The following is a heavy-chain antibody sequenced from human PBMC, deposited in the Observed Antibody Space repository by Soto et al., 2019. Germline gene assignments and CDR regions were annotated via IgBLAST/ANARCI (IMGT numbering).Heavy chain of an antibody. J-gene: IGHJ4*02. V-gene: IGHV6-1*01. CDR2: TYYRSKWYN. Sequence: PXQTLSVTCAISGDSVSSNSAACNWIRHSPSRGLEWLGRTYYRSKWYNDYAVSVKSRITINPDTSKNQFSLQLNSVTPEDTAVYYCARAVVDILTGYYPFDYWGQGTLVTVYS. D-gene: IGHD3-9*01. CDR1: GDSVSSNSAA. CDR3: ARAVVDILTGYYPFDY.